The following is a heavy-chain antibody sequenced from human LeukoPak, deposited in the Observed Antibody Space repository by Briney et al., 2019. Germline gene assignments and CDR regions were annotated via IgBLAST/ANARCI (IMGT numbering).Heavy chain of an antibody. Sequence: GRSLRLSCAASGFTFSSYAMTWVRQAPGKGLEWVSAVSGGGATTYYADSVKGRFTISRDNSKNTLYLQMNSLRAKDTAVYYCASARGRYYYMDVWGKGTTVTVSS. D-gene: IGHD3-10*01. J-gene: IGHJ6*03. CDR3: ASARGRYYYMDV. CDR2: VSGGGATT. CDR1: GFTFSSYA. V-gene: IGHV3-23*01.